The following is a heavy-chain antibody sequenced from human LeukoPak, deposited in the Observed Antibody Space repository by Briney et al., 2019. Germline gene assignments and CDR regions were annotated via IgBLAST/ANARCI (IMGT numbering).Heavy chain of an antibody. J-gene: IGHJ4*02. V-gene: IGHV3-30*03. Sequence: GGSLRLSCTTSVFPFSRYSMNWVRQAPGKGLEWVAVISYDGSNKYYADSLKGRFTISRDNSKNTLYLQMNSLRAEDTAVYYCAMVTTMGSFDYWGQGILVTVSS. D-gene: IGHD4-23*01. CDR1: VFPFSRYS. CDR3: AMVTTMGSFDY. CDR2: ISYDGSNK.